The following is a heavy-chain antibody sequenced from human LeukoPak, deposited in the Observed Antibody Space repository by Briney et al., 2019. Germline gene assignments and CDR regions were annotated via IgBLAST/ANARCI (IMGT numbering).Heavy chain of an antibody. D-gene: IGHD2-2*01. CDR2: ISAYNGNT. V-gene: IGHV1-18*01. CDR1: GYTFTSYG. CDR3: ARDRPAGESDY. Sequence: ASVKVSCKASGYTFTSYGISWVRQAPGQGLEWMGWISAYNGNTNYAQKLQGRVTMTRDTSISTAYMELSRLRSDDTAVYYCARDRPAGESDYWGQGTLVTVSS. J-gene: IGHJ4*02.